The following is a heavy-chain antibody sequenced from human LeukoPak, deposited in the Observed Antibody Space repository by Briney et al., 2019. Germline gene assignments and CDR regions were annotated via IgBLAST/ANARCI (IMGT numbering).Heavy chain of an antibody. CDR3: ATRRIAVAAPFDY. CDR2: IYYSGST. J-gene: IGHJ4*02. Sequence: PSETLSLTCAVSGASITSYYWSWLRQPPGKGLEWIGYIYYSGSTNYNPSLKSRVTMSVDTSKNEFSLKLSSVTTADTAVYYCATRRIAVAAPFDYWGQGTLVTVSS. CDR1: GASITSYY. V-gene: IGHV4-59*01. D-gene: IGHD6-19*01.